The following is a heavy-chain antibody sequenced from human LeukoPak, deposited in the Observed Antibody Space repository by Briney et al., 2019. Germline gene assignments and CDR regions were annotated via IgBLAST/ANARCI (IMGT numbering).Heavy chain of an antibody. V-gene: IGHV5-51*01. CDR3: ARHLDYYDSSGWGGYYYYGMDV. J-gene: IGHJ6*02. CDR2: IYPGDSDT. D-gene: IGHD3-22*01. Sequence: GESLKISCKGSGYSLTSYWIGWVRQMPGKGLEWMGIIYPGDSDTRYSPSFQGQVTISADKSISTAYLQWSSLKASDTAMYYCARHLDYYDSSGWGGYYYYGMDVWGQGTTVTVSS. CDR1: GYSLTSYW.